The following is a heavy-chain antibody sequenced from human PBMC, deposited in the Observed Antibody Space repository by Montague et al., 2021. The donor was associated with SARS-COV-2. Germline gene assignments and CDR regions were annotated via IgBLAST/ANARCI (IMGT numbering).Heavy chain of an antibody. CDR3: ARDCYDYGSGSYQRWFDP. CDR2: IYHSGST. Sequence: SETLSLTCTVSGYSISSGYYWGWIRQPPGKGLEWIGSIYHSGSTYYNPSLKSRVTISVDTSKNQFSLKPSSVTAADTAVYYCARDCYDYGSGSYQRWFDPWGQGTLVTVSS. J-gene: IGHJ5*02. CDR1: GYSISSGYY. V-gene: IGHV4-38-2*02. D-gene: IGHD3-10*01.